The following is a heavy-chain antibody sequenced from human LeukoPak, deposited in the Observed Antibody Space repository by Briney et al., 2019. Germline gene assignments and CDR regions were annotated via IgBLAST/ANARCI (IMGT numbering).Heavy chain of an antibody. CDR3: AREVSTLFDY. D-gene: IGHD5/OR15-5a*01. CDR1: GYSFSNND. Sequence: ASVKVSCKASGYSFSNNDINWVRQTTGQGLEWMGWMSPNSGNTGYAQKFQGRITMTKNTSISTAYMELRSLRSDDTAVYYCAREVSTLFDYWGQGTLVTVSS. J-gene: IGHJ4*02. CDR2: MSPNSGNT. V-gene: IGHV1-8*01.